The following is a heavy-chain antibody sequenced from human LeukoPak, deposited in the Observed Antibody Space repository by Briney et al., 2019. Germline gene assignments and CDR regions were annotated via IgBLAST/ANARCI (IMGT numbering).Heavy chain of an antibody. CDR1: GFTFSSYA. J-gene: IGHJ4*02. CDR2: ISGSGGST. CDR3: ARAGIRIQLWLIDYFDY. Sequence: GGSLRLSCAASGFTFSSYAMSWVRQAPGKGLEWVSAISGSGGSTYYADSVKGRFTISRDNAKNSLYLQMNSLRDEDTAVYYCARAGIRIQLWLIDYFDYWGQGTLVTVSS. D-gene: IGHD5-18*01. V-gene: IGHV3-23*01.